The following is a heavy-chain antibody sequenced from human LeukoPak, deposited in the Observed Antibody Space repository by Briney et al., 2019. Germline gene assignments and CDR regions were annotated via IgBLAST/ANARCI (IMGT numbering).Heavy chain of an antibody. J-gene: IGHJ4*02. Sequence: GGSLRLSCAASGFTFSSYRMNWVRQAPEEGVEWVSSISSSSSYIYYADSVKGRFTISRDNAKNSLYLQMNSLRAGDTAVYYCARGYSSGWPPDYWGQGTLVTVSS. CDR3: ARGYSSGWPPDY. CDR2: ISSSSSYI. D-gene: IGHD6-19*01. CDR1: GFTFSSYR. V-gene: IGHV3-21*01.